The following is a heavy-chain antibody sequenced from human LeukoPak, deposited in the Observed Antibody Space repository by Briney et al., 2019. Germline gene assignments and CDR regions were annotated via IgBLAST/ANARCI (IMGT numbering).Heavy chain of an antibody. CDR2: TYYIGSP. V-gene: IGHV4-59*01. CDR1: GGSLNSYY. Sequence: SETLSLTCSVSGGSLNSYYWSWIRQSPGKGLEWIGYTYYIGSPNYNPSLKSRVTISVDTSKNQFSLRLTSVTAADTAVYYCARDRHDSTGYYYDYWGQGALVTVSS. J-gene: IGHJ4*02. CDR3: ARDRHDSTGYYYDY. D-gene: IGHD3-22*01.